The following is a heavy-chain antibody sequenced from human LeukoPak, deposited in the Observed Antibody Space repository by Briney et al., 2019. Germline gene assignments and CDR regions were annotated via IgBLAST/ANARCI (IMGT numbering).Heavy chain of an antibody. J-gene: IGHJ4*02. CDR1: GFTFSSFW. Sequence: GGSLRLSCAASGFTFSSFWMSWVRQAPGKGLEWVANIKQDGSEKYYVDSVKGRFTISRDNAKNSLYLQLNSLRAEDTAVYYCAREGITAAADYWGQGTLVTVSS. CDR3: AREGITAAADY. CDR2: IKQDGSEK. D-gene: IGHD6-13*01. V-gene: IGHV3-7*01.